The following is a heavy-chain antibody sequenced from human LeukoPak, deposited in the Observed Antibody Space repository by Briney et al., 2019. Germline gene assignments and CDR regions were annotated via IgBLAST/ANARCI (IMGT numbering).Heavy chain of an antibody. CDR1: GGTFSSYA. D-gene: IGHD3-22*01. V-gene: IGHV1-69*04. CDR2: IIPILGIA. J-gene: IGHJ4*02. CDR3: ATFPYYYDSSGYHYFDY. Sequence: GASVKVSCKASGGTFSSYAISWVRQAPGQGLEWMGRIIPILGIANYAQKFQGRVTITADKSTSTAYMELSSLRSEDTAVYYCATFPYYYDSSGYHYFDYWGQGTLVTASS.